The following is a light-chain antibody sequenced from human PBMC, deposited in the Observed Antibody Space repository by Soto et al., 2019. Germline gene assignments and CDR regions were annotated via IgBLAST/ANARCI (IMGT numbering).Light chain of an antibody. J-gene: IGKJ2*01. CDR2: AAS. CDR1: QSISNY. CDR3: QQSYSMPRT. Sequence: DIQMTQSPSSLYASVGDRVTITCRASQSISNYLNWYEHKAGKAPKLLIYAASSLQSGVPSRFSGSGSGTDFTLTISSLHREDFATYYGQQSYSMPRTFGQGTKLEI. V-gene: IGKV1-39*01.